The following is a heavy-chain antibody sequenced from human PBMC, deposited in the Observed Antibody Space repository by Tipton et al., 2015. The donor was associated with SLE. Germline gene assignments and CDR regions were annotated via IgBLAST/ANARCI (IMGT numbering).Heavy chain of an antibody. J-gene: IGHJ4*02. CDR1: GDSLTTNY. D-gene: IGHD3-3*01. CDR3: ARADYYDFWSGYYSG. CDR2: LYGSGSPT. V-gene: IGHV4-4*07. Sequence: TLSLTCTVSGDSLTTNYWNWIRQPAGEGLEWIGRLYGSGSPTHYNPSLESRVTMSVDKSQSQFSLKLTSVTAADTAVYYCARADYYDFWSGYYSGWGQGTLVTVSS.